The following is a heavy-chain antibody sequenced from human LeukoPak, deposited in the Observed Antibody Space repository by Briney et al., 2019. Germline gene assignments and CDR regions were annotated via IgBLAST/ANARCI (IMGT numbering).Heavy chain of an antibody. J-gene: IGHJ4*02. Sequence: PRGSLRLSCAASGFIFEDYTMHWVRQVPGKTLEWVSLVNWHGTTYYADSLKGRFTISRDSSKNSLYLQMDSLRTEDTAFYYCAKDLTYESSGTVIDSWGLGTLVTVSS. CDR3: AKDLTYESSGTVIDS. CDR1: GFIFEDYT. CDR2: VNWHGTT. V-gene: IGHV3-43*01. D-gene: IGHD3-22*01.